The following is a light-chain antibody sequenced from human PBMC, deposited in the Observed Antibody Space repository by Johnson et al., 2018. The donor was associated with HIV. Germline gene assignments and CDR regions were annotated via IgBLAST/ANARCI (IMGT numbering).Light chain of an antibody. CDR2: DNS. CDR1: SSNIGSNY. J-gene: IGLJ1*01. Sequence: QSVLTQPPSVSAAPGQRVTISCSGSSSNIGSNYVSWYQQLPGTAPKLLIYDNSKRPSGIPDRFSGSKSDTSATLAITGLQTGDEADYYCGTWDTSLGAQYVFGSGTKVTVL. CDR3: GTWDTSLGAQYV. V-gene: IGLV1-51*01.